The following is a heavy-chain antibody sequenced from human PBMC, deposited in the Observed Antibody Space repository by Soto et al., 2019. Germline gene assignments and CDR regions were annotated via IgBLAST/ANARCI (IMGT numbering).Heavy chain of an antibody. CDR1: GGAINSYY. D-gene: IGHD3-3*01. Sequence: SETPSLTCTVSGGAINSYYWTWIRQPAGKGLEWIGRIYSSGSTKYNPSLQSRVTMSLDTSKNQFSLRLTSVTAADTAVYYCARGQRFSDLFDPWGQGTLVIASS. CDR3: ARGQRFSDLFDP. V-gene: IGHV4-4*07. J-gene: IGHJ5*02. CDR2: IYSSGST.